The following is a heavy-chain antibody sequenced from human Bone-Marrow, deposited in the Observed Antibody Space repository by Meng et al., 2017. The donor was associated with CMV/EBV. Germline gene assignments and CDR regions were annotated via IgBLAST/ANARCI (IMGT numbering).Heavy chain of an antibody. CDR1: GYTFTSYD. Sequence: ASVKDSCKASGYTFTSYDINWVRQATGQGLEWMGWMNPNSGNTGYAQKFQGRVTMTRNTSISTAYMELSSLRSEDTAVYYCARGRVVAWVRIVGAMSYWGQGTLVTVSS. D-gene: IGHD1-26*01. V-gene: IGHV1-8*01. CDR3: ARGRVVAWVRIVGAMSY. CDR2: MNPNSGNT. J-gene: IGHJ4*02.